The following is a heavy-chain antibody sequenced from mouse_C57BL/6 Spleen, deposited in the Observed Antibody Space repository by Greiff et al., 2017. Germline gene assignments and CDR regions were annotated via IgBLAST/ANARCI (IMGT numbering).Heavy chain of an antibody. CDR3: ARRTGTYFDY. V-gene: IGHV1-82*01. CDR1: GYAFSSSW. Sequence: VQLQQSGPELVQPGASVKISCKASGYAFSSSWMNWVKQRPGKGLEWIGRIYPGDGDTNYNGKFKGKATLTADKSSSTAYMQLSSLTSEDSAVYFCARRTGTYFDYWGQGTTLTVSS. CDR2: IYPGDGDT. J-gene: IGHJ2*01. D-gene: IGHD4-1*01.